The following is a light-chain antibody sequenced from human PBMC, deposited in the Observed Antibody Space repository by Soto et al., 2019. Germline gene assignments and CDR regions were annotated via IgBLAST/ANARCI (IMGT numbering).Light chain of an antibody. V-gene: IGLV2-23*01. CDR2: ENS. Sequence: QSVLTQPASVSGSPGQSIAISCTGTSSDVGTYNLVSWYQQHPGKAPKLLLYENSQRPSGVSDRFSGSKSANTASLTISGLQAEDEADYYCCSYAGSSTYVFGTGTKVTVL. J-gene: IGLJ1*01. CDR3: CSYAGSSTYV. CDR1: SSDVGTYNL.